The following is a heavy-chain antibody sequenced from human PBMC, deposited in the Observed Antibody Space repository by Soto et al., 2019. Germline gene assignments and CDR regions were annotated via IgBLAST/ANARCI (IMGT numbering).Heavy chain of an antibody. CDR2: ILHDGNNK. CDR3: AREDEGGMYCDLGY. V-gene: IGHV3-30-3*01. D-gene: IGHD3-16*01. CDR1: GFTFSNYI. Sequence: QVQLVESGGGVVQPGRSLRLSCAASGFTFSNYIMHWVRQAPGKGLEWVAIILHDGNNKYYADSVKGRFNISRDNSKNTLYLQMNSRRTEDTASYYCAREDEGGMYCDLGYWGQETLVTVSS. J-gene: IGHJ4*02.